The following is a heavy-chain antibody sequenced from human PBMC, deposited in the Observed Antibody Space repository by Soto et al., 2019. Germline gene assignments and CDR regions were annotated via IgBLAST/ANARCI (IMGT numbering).Heavy chain of an antibody. CDR3: XXXXXXXXXVLYIYPLDGREPMSDVDV. J-gene: IGHJ6*02. V-gene: IGHV3-30-3*01. D-gene: IGHD1-1*01. CDR1: GFTFSYYP. CDR2: ISFDGSNK. Sequence: QMQLVESGGGVVQPGRSLRLSCAASGFTFSYYPMHWVRQAPGKGLEWVAVISFDGSNKYYADSVKGRFTISKDNSKXXXXXXXXXXXXXXXXXXXXXXXXXXXXXVLYIYPLDGREPMSDVDVWGQGTTVTVSS.